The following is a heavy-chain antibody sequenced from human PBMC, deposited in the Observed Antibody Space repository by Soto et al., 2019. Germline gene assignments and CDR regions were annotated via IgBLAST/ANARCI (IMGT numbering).Heavy chain of an antibody. CDR1: GGTFSSYT. CDR3: ARGNHRWLQLWYFDL. D-gene: IGHD5-12*01. Sequence: QVQLVQSGAEVKKPGSSVTVSCKASGGTFSSYTISWVRQAPGQGLEWMGGIIPIFGTANYAQKFQGRVTCTADESTSTAYMGLSSMRSEDTAVYYCARGNHRWLQLWYFDLWGRGTLVTVSS. J-gene: IGHJ2*01. V-gene: IGHV1-69*12. CDR2: IIPIFGTA.